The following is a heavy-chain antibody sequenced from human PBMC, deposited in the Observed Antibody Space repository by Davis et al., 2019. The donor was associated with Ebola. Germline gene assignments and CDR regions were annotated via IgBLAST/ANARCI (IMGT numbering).Heavy chain of an antibody. D-gene: IGHD4-17*01. CDR2: INPNSGGT. Sequence: AASVKVSCKASGGTFSSYAISWVRQAPGQGLEWMGWINPNSGGTNYAQKFQGWVTMTRDTSISTAYMELSRLRSDDTAVYYCAKDGDYRPFDYWGQGTLVTVSS. CDR1: GGTFSSYA. V-gene: IGHV1-2*04. J-gene: IGHJ4*02. CDR3: AKDGDYRPFDY.